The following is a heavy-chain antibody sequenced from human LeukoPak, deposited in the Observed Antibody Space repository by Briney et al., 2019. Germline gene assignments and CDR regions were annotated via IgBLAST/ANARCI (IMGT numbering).Heavy chain of an antibody. Sequence: SGPALVKPTKTLTLTCTFSGFSLSTSGMRVSWIRQPPGKALEWLARIDWDDDKFYSTSLKTRLTISKDTSKNQVVLTMTNMDPVDTATYYCARSGPDALYCSGGSCYSIAFDIWGQGTMVTVSS. CDR1: GFSLSTSGMR. CDR2: IDWDDDK. J-gene: IGHJ3*02. D-gene: IGHD2-15*01. CDR3: ARSGPDALYCSGGSCYSIAFDI. V-gene: IGHV2-70*04.